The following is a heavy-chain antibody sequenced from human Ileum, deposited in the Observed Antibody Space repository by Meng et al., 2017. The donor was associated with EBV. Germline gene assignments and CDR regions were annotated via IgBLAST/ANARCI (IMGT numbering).Heavy chain of an antibody. CDR2: IIPIFATP. J-gene: IGHJ4*02. CDR1: GGTFSKYA. V-gene: IGHV1-69*06. Sequence: VYSVQSGVCVQTPGFSVKVYCKASGGTFSKYAISWVRQATGQGLEWMGGIIPIFATPNYAQKFQDRITITAETSTTTAYMELSSLTSEDTAIYYCARWAGHCSSANCFPPLDYWGQGTLVTVSS. CDR3: ARWAGHCSSANCFPPLDY. D-gene: IGHD2-2*03.